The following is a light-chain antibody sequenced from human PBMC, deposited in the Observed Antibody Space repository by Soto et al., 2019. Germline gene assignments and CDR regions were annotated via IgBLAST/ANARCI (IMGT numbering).Light chain of an antibody. V-gene: IGKV3-11*01. Sequence: EIVLTQSPVTLSLSPGERATLSCRASQSINNYLAWYQQKPGQPPRLLIYDASNRATAIPVRFSGSGSGTAFTLTIRRLEPEDSAVSYCQYRGIWPPGATFGGGAKVEIK. CDR3: QYRGIWPPGAT. CDR2: DAS. J-gene: IGKJ4*01. CDR1: QSINNY.